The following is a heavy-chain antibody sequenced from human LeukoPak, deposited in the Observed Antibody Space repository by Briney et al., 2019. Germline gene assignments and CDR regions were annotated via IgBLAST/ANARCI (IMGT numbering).Heavy chain of an antibody. CDR3: AKDRYGVNSYFDY. V-gene: IGHV3-30*18. J-gene: IGHJ4*02. Sequence: GRPLRLSCAASGFTFSTYGMQWVRQAPGKGLEWVAVISFDGSNKYYADSVKGRFTISRDNSKNTLYLQMNSLRAEDTAVYYCAKDRYGVNSYFDYWGQGTLVTVSS. CDR2: ISFDGSNK. CDR1: GFTFSTYG. D-gene: IGHD4-23*01.